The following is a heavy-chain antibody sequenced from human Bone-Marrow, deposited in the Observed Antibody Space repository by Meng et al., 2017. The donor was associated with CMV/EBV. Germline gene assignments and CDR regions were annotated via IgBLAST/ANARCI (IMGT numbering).Heavy chain of an antibody. Sequence: GSLRLSCTVSGGSISSYYWGWIRQPPGKGLEWIGSIYYSGSTYYNPSLKSRVTISVDTSKNQFSLKLSSVTAADTAVYYCARTYRRAFDIWGQGTMVTVSS. CDR1: GGSISSYY. J-gene: IGHJ3*02. V-gene: IGHV4-39*07. D-gene: IGHD1-1*01. CDR2: IYYSGST. CDR3: ARTYRRAFDI.